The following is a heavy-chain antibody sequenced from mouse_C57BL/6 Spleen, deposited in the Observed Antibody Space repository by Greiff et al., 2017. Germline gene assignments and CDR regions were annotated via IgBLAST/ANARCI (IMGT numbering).Heavy chain of an antibody. CDR3: ARGVLLRGYFDV. J-gene: IGHJ1*03. V-gene: IGHV1-18*01. CDR2: INPNNGGT. Sequence: VQLKESGPELVKPGASVKIPCKASGYTFTDYNMDWVKQSHGKSLEWIGDINPNNGGTIYNQKFKGKATLTVDKSSSTAYMELRSLTSEDTAVYYCARGVLLRGYFDVWGTGTTVTVSS. D-gene: IGHD1-1*01. CDR1: GYTFTDYN.